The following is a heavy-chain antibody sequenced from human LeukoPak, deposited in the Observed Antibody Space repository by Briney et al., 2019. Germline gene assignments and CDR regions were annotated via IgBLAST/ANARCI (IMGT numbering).Heavy chain of an antibody. J-gene: IGHJ4*02. V-gene: IGHV3-30*18. CDR2: ISYDGSNK. CDR3: AKDSCSSTSCYEDF. D-gene: IGHD2-2*01. CDR1: GFTSSNYG. Sequence: GRSLRLSCAASGFTSSNYGMHWVRQALGKGLEWVAVISYDGSNKYYSDSVKGRFTISRDNSKNTLYLQMNSLRAEDTGVYYCAKDSCSSTSCYEDFWGQGTLVTVSS.